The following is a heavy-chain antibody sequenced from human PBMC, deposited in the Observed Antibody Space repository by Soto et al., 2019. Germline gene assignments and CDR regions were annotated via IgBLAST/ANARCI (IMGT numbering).Heavy chain of an antibody. D-gene: IGHD6-13*01. V-gene: IGHV1-69*05. J-gene: IGHJ3*02. Sequence: SVKVSCKASGGTFSGYPSGWVRQAPGQGLEWMGGIIPIFGTANYAQKFQGRVTITRDTSASTAYMELSSLRSEDTAVYYCARDKQIDAFDIWGQGTMVTVSS. CDR2: IIPIFGTA. CDR3: ARDKQIDAFDI. CDR1: GGTFSGYP.